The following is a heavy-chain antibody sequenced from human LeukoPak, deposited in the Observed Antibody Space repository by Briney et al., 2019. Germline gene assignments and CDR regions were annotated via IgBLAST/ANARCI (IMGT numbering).Heavy chain of an antibody. CDR3: ARERPGSASAFDY. J-gene: IGHJ4*02. CDR1: GFTFSSYS. V-gene: IGHV3-21*01. D-gene: IGHD6-25*01. CDR2: ISSSSSYI. Sequence: GGSLRLSCAASGFTFSSYSMNWVRQAPGKGLEWVSSISSSSSYIYYADSVKGRYTISRDNAKNSLSLQMSSLRVEDTAIYYCARERPGSASAFDYWGQGTLVTVSS.